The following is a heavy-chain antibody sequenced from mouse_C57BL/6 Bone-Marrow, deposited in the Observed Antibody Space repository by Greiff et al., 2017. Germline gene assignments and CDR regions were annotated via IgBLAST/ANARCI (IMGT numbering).Heavy chain of an antibody. V-gene: IGHV5-4*01. Sequence: EVHLVESGGGLVKPGGSLKLSCAASGFTFSSYAMSWVRQAPEKRLEWVATISDGCSYTYYPDNVKGRFTISRDNAKNTLYLQRSHLKSEDTAMYYWAREGRSFAYWGQGTLVTVSA. CDR2: ISDGCSYT. CDR1: GFTFSSYA. D-gene: IGHD1-1*01. J-gene: IGHJ3*01. CDR3: AREGRSFAY.